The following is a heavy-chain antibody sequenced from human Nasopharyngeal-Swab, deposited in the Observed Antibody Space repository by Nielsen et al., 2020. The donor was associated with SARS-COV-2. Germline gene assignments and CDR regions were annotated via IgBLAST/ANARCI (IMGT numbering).Heavy chain of an antibody. D-gene: IGHD1-26*01. CDR3: AKEGFWDPRGGQPSDYYYYGMDV. Sequence: SETLSLTCTVSGGSISSGSYYWSWIRQPAGKGLEWSGRIYTSGRTNYNPSLKSRVTISVDTSKNQFYLKLSSVTAADPAVDYCAKEGFWDPRGGQPSDYYYYGMDVWGQGTTVTVSS. CDR1: GGSISSGSYY. J-gene: IGHJ6*02. V-gene: IGHV4-61*02. CDR2: IYTSGRT.